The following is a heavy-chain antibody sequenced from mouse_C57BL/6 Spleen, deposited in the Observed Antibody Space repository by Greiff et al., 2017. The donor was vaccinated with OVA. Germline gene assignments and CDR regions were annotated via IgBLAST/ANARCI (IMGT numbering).Heavy chain of an antibody. CDR2: IRSKSNNYAT. V-gene: IGHV10-1*01. CDR3: VRGAIDY. CDR1: GFSFNTYA. Sequence: EVKLMESGGGLVQPKGSLKLSCAASGFSFNTYAMNWVRQAPGQGLEWVARIRSKSNNYATYYADSVKDRFTISRDDSESMLYLQMNNLKTEDTAMYYCVRGAIDYWGQGTSVTVSS. J-gene: IGHJ4*01.